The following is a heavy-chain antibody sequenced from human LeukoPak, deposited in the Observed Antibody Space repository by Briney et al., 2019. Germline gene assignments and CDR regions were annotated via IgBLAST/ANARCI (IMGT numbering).Heavy chain of an antibody. V-gene: IGHV3-7*01. CDR1: GFTFSSFA. J-gene: IGHJ4*02. Sequence: GGSLRLSCAASGFTFSSFAMSWVRQAPGKGLEWVASINPDGSEKYSVDSVEGRFTISRDNAKNLLYLQVNSLRVEDTAFYYCERDLAYSRLDYWGQGMLVTVSS. D-gene: IGHD5-18*01. CDR3: ERDLAYSRLDY. CDR2: INPDGSEK.